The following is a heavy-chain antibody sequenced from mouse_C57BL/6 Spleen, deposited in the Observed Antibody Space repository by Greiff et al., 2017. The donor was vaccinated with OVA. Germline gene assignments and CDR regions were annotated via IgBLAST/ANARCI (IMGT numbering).Heavy chain of an antibody. V-gene: IGHV1-82*01. D-gene: IGHD2-1*01. Sequence: QVQLQQSGPELVKPGASVKISCKASGYAFSSSWMNWVKQRPGKGLEWIGRIYPGDGDTNYNGKFKGKATLTADKSSSTAYMQLSSLTSEDSAVYFCARGYGINWCFDVWGTGTPVTVAS. J-gene: IGHJ1*03. CDR1: GYAFSSSW. CDR2: IYPGDGDT. CDR3: ARGYGINWCFDV.